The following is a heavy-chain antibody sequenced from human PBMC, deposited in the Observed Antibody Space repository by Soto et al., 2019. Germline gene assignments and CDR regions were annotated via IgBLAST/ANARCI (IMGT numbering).Heavy chain of an antibody. CDR2: IKIKGDGETA. J-gene: IGHJ4*02. D-gene: IGHD5-18*01. CDR3: AITAMINRDSSTSFDY. V-gene: IGHV3-15*01. CDR1: GLTFSNVW. Sequence: PGGSLSLSCAASGLTFSNVWMTWVRQAPGKGLEWVGRIKIKGDGETADVAAPVKARFTISRDDSKNTVFLEMNSLKSEDTALYYCAITAMINRDSSTSFDYWGRGTQVTVSS.